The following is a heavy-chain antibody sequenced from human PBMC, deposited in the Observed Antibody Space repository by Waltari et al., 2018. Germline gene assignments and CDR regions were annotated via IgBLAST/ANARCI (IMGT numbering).Heavy chain of an antibody. J-gene: IGHJ4*02. D-gene: IGHD1-26*01. CDR3: ARDKRMGPTLFDY. V-gene: IGHV3-7*01. CDR2: IRQDGLEK. CDR1: GFSFSDYW. Sequence: EVQLVESGGGLVQPGGSLRLSCVASGFSFSDYWMSGVRQTPGKGLEWVANIRQDGLEKYYRDSVKGRFTISRDNAKNSLYLEMDSLRAEDTAVFYCARDKRMGPTLFDYWGQGALVTVSS.